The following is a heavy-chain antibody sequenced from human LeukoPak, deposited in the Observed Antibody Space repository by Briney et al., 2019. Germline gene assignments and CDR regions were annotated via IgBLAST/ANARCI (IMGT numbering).Heavy chain of an antibody. Sequence: SETLSLTCTVSGGSVSGDSSSSYYWSWIRQPPGKGLEWIGYIYYSGSTNYNPSLKSRLTISVDTSRNQFTLKLNSVTAADTAVYYCARTPDAFDIWGRGTMVTVSS. J-gene: IGHJ3*02. CDR3: ARTPDAFDI. D-gene: IGHD2-15*01. CDR2: IYYSGST. CDR1: GGSVSGDSSSSYY. V-gene: IGHV4-61*01.